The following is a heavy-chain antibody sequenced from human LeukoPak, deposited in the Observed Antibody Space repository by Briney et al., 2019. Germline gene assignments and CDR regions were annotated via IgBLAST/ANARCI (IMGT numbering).Heavy chain of an antibody. CDR2: ISGSGTTM. CDR3: ASYIVAKIEVNWFDP. CDR1: GITFSNYD. V-gene: IGHV3-48*03. Sequence: PGGSLRLSCAASGITFSNYDMNWVRQTPGKGLEWISYISGSGTTMYYADSVKGRFTISRDNAKNSLYLQMNSLRAEDTAVYYCASYIVAKIEVNWFDPWGQGTLFTVSS. D-gene: IGHD5-12*01. J-gene: IGHJ5*02.